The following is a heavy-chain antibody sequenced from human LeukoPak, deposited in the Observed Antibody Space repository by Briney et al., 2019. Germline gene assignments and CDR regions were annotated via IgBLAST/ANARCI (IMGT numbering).Heavy chain of an antibody. CDR1: GFSFTSYA. Sequence: GGSLRLSCAASGFSFTSYAMTWVRLAPGQGLEWVSEISTTGGSTYYADSVKGRFTISRDSSKNTLYLQMHSLRAEDTAVYYCAHRYYASSPFDPWGQGTLVTVSS. D-gene: IGHD3-10*01. CDR2: ISTTGGST. J-gene: IGHJ5*02. V-gene: IGHV3-23*01. CDR3: AHRYYASSPFDP.